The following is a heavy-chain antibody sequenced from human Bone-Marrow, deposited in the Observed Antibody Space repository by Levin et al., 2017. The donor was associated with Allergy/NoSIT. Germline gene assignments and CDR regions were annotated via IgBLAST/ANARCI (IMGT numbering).Heavy chain of an antibody. CDR1: GFTFDEYA. V-gene: IGHV3-9*01. CDR3: GKDTRGIVVGKFDF. Sequence: GGSLRLSCAASGFTFDEYAMHWVRQAPGKGLEWVSSVTWNSGRTGYADSVRGRFTISTDNAKNCMYLQMNSLRTEDKAGYYCGKDTRGIVVGKFDFWGQGTPVTVSS. CDR2: VTWNSGRT. D-gene: IGHD2-15*01. J-gene: IGHJ4*02.